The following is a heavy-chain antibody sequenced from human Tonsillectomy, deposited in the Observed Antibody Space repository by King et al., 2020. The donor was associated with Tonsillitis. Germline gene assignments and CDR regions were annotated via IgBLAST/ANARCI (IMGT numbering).Heavy chain of an antibody. V-gene: IGHV3-7*04. CDR1: GFTFSSYW. J-gene: IGHJ3*01. Sequence: VQLVQSGGGLVQPRGSLRLSCAGSGFTFSSYWMTWVRQAPGKGLEWVANIKEDGTKKYYVDSVKGRFAISRDNAKNSLSLQMNSLRAEDTAVYFCARDSNYHESSFYYDTFDLWGQGTMVTVSS. D-gene: IGHD3-22*01. CDR2: IKEDGTKK. CDR3: ARDSNYHESSFYYDTFDL.